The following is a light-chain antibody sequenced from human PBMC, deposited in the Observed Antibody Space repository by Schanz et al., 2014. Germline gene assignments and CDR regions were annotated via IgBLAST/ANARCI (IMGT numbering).Light chain of an antibody. CDR2: DVR. CDR3: SSYAGSNNVVV. Sequence: QSALTQPASVSGSPGQSITISCTGTSSDVGYTYLVSWYQQHPGKAPKLMVYDVRIRPSGVSNRFSGSKSGNTASLTISGLQAEDDADYYCSSYAGSNNVVVFGGGTKLTVL. V-gene: IGLV2-14*02. J-gene: IGLJ2*01. CDR1: SSDVGYTYL.